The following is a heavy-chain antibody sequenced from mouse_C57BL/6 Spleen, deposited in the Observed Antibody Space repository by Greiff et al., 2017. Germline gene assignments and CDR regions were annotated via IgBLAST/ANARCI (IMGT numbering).Heavy chain of an antibody. J-gene: IGHJ4*01. CDR1: GFSLSTSGMG. V-gene: IGHV8-12*01. Sequence: QVTLKESGPGILQSSQTLSLTCSFSGFSLSTSGMGVSWIRQPSGKGLEWLAHIYWDDDKRYNPSLKSQLTISKATSRNQVFLKITSVDTADTATYYCARRAGWDGAMDYWGQGTSVTVSS. CDR3: ARRAGWDGAMDY. CDR2: IYWDDDK. D-gene: IGHD4-1*01.